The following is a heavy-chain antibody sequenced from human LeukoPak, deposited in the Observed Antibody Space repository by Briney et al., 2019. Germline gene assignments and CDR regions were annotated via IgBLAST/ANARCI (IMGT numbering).Heavy chain of an antibody. J-gene: IGHJ4*02. CDR1: GFIFSSYA. CDR3: AKVIGYCTSTSCHYYFDY. V-gene: IGHV3-23*01. D-gene: IGHD2-2*01. Sequence: PGGSLTLSCAASGFIFSSYAMSWVRQAPGKGLEWVSTISGSGDSTYYADSVKGRFTISRDNSKNTLYLQMNSLRAEDTAVYHCAKVIGYCTSTSCHYYFDYWGQGTLVTVSS. CDR2: ISGSGDST.